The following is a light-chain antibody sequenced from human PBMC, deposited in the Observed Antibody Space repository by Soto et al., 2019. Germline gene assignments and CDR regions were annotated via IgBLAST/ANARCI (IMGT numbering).Light chain of an antibody. J-gene: IGKJ5*01. CDR2: GAS. Sequence: EIGFAQSPGTLSLSPGERATLSCRASPSVSSSSLAWYQQKPGQAPRLLIYGASSRATGIPDRFSGSGSGTDFTLTINRLEPEDFAVYYCQQYGSSLITFGQGTRLEIK. CDR1: PSVSSSS. V-gene: IGKV3-20*01. CDR3: QQYGSSLIT.